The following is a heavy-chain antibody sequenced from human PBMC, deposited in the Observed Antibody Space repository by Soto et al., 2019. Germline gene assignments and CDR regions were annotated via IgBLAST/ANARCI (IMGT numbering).Heavy chain of an antibody. CDR2: IIPIFGTA. Sequence: QVQLVQSGAEVKKPGSSVKVSCKASGGTFSSYAITWVRQAPGQGLEWMGGIIPIFGTADYAQNFQGRVTITAEESTSTAYMELSSLRSEDTAVYYCARYRYCSGGSCYYYNGMDVWGQGTTVTVSS. D-gene: IGHD2-15*01. V-gene: IGHV1-69*12. J-gene: IGHJ6*02. CDR3: ARYRYCSGGSCYYYNGMDV. CDR1: GGTFSSYA.